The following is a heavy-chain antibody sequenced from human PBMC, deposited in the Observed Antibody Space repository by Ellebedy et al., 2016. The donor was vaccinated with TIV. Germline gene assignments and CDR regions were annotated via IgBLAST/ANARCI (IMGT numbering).Heavy chain of an antibody. D-gene: IGHD1-26*01. Sequence: MPSETLSLTCTVSADSISGSNCYWGWIRQPPGKGLEWIGYLYFSGSSNYNPSLKSRVTMSVDTSKNQFSLKLSSVTAADTAVYYCVRWVGHFDFWGQGTLVTVSS. CDR1: ADSISGSNCY. CDR2: LYFSGSS. CDR3: VRWVGHFDF. V-gene: IGHV4-61*05. J-gene: IGHJ4*02.